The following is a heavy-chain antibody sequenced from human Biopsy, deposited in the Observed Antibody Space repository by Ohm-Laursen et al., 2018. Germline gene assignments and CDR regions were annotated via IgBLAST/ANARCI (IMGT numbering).Heavy chain of an antibody. CDR1: GGTFSASG. D-gene: IGHD3-3*01. V-gene: IGHV1-69*06. J-gene: IGHJ6*02. CDR2: IIPIFQTT. CDR3: AREDTNYGLGSGPQNYYNNGMDV. Sequence: SVKVSCKVIGGTFSASGISWVRLAPGHGLEFVGGIIPIFQTTHYAQSFQGRVTIVADKSTSTAYMELSSLRSDDTAVYYCAREDTNYGLGSGPQNYYNNGMDVWGQGTTVIVSS.